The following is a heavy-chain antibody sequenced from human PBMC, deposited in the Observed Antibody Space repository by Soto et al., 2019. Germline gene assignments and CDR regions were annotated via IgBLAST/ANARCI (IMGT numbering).Heavy chain of an antibody. J-gene: IGHJ6*02. CDR2: IIPIFGTA. CDR1: GGTFSSYA. D-gene: IGHD3-22*01. V-gene: IGHV1-69*13. Sequence: SVKVSCKASGGTFSSYAISWVRQAPGQGLEWMGGIIPIFGTANYAQKFQGRVTITADESTSTAYMELSSLRSEDTAVYYCARGLXYDSSGPYYHYYYGMDVWGQGTTVTVSS. CDR3: ARGLXYDSSGPYYHYYYGMDV.